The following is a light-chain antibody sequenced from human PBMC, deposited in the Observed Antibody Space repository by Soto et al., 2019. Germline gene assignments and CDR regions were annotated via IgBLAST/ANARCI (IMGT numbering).Light chain of an antibody. CDR1: QSVSSY. Sequence: EIVSTQSPTTLSLSPGERATLSCRASQSVSSYLAWYQQKPGQAPRLLIYDASNRATGIPARFSGSGSGTDFTLTISSLEPEDFAVYYCQQGFGGGTKVDIK. CDR2: DAS. CDR3: QQG. V-gene: IGKV3-11*01. J-gene: IGKJ4*01.